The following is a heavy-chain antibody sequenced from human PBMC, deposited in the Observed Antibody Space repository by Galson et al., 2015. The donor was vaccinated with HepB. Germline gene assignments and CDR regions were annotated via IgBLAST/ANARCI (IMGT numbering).Heavy chain of an antibody. CDR3: ARDYYDSSGYSDPYDAFDI. J-gene: IGHJ3*02. CDR1: GGTFSSYA. CDR2: IIPIFGTA. D-gene: IGHD3-22*01. Sequence: CKASGGTFSSYAISWVRQAPGQGLEWMGGIIPIFGTANYAQKFQGRVTITADESTSTAYMELSSLRSEDTAVYYCARDYYDSSGYSDPYDAFDIWGQGTMVTVSS. V-gene: IGHV1-69*01.